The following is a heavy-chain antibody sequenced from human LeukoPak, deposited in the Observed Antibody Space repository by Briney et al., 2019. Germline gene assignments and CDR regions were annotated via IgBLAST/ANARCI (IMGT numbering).Heavy chain of an antibody. CDR3: SKYARSGYYYGTRDY. CDR1: VFTFSSYA. CDR2: ISVSGGST. Sequence: GGSLRLSCAASVFTFSSYAMSWVRQAPGKGLEWVSAISVSGGSTYYPDSVKGRFTIFRDNSKNTLYLQMNSLKAEGQAVYYCSKYARSGYYYGTRDYWGQGTLVTVSS. J-gene: IGHJ4*02. D-gene: IGHD3-22*01. V-gene: IGHV3-23*01.